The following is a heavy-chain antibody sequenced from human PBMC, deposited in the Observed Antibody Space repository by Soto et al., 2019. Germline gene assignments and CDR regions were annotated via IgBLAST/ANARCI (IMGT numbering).Heavy chain of an antibody. J-gene: IGHJ5*02. Sequence: PSETLSLTCTVSGGSISSSSYYWGWIRQPPGKGLEWIGSIYYSGSTYYNPSLKSRVTISVDTSKNQFSLKLSSVTAADTAVYYCARGLGYCISTSCSPWFDPWGQGTLVTVSS. CDR2: IYYSGST. CDR1: GGSISSSSYY. V-gene: IGHV4-39*01. D-gene: IGHD2-2*01. CDR3: ARGLGYCISTSCSPWFDP.